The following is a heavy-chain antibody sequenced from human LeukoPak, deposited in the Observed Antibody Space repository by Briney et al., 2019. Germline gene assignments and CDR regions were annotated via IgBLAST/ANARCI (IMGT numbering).Heavy chain of an antibody. D-gene: IGHD3-22*01. CDR2: IYYSGST. V-gene: IGHV4-61*01. Sequence: SETLSLTCTVSGGSVSSGTYYWSWIRQPPGKGLEWIGYIYYSGSTNYSPSLKSRVTISADTSKNQFSLKLSSVTAADTAVYYCARLAYYDSSGYLEGGDAFDIWGQGTMVTVSS. CDR1: GGSVSSGTYY. CDR3: ARLAYYDSSGYLEGGDAFDI. J-gene: IGHJ3*02.